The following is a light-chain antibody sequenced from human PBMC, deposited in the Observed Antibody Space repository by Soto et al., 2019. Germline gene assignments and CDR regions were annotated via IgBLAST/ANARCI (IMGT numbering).Light chain of an antibody. J-gene: IGKJ5*01. CDR2: GAS. CDR3: QEYNTWPWT. CDR1: QSVNSN. V-gene: IGKV3-15*01. Sequence: EAVMTPSPATLSVSPGERATLSCRASQSVNSNLAWYQQKLGQAPRVLIYGASTRATGIPDRFSGSGSGTEFILTISSLQSEDFAVYYCQEYNTWPWTFGQGTRLENK.